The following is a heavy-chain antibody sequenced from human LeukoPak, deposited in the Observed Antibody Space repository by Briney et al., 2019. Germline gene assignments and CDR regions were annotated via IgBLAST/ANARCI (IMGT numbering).Heavy chain of an antibody. D-gene: IGHD2-15*01. V-gene: IGHV1-8*01. CDR3: ARGLLRRRGSSSDYGMDV. J-gene: IGHJ6*02. Sequence: ASVKVSCKASGYTFTSYDINWVRQATGQGLEWMGWMNPNSGNTGYAQKFQGRVTMTRNTSISTAYMELSSLRYEDTAVYYRARGLLRRRGSSSDYGMDVWGQGTTVTVSS. CDR1: GYTFTSYD. CDR2: MNPNSGNT.